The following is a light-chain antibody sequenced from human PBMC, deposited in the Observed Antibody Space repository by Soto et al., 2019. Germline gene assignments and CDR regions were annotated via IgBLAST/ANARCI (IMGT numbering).Light chain of an antibody. CDR2: EVS. Sequence: QSALTQPASVSGSPGQSITISCTGTSSDIGGYNYVSWYQQHPGEAPKLMIYEVSSRPSGISTRFSGSKSGNTASLTISGLQTEDEADYYCSSYTSGSTLDVFGSGTKVTVL. V-gene: IGLV2-14*01. CDR3: SSYTSGSTLDV. CDR1: SSDIGGYNY. J-gene: IGLJ1*01.